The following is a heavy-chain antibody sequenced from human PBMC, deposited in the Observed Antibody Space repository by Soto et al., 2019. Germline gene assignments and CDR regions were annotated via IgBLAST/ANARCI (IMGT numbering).Heavy chain of an antibody. V-gene: IGHV1-69*13. CDR1: GGTFSSYA. CDR3: ARYYYDSSGYYYDNWFDP. J-gene: IGHJ5*02. D-gene: IGHD3-22*01. Sequence: VKVSCKASGGTFSSYAISWVRQAPGQGLEWMGGIIPIFGTANYAQKFQGRVTITADESTSTAYMELSSLRSGDTAVYYCARYYYDSSGYYYDNWFDPWGQGTLVTVSS. CDR2: IIPIFGTA.